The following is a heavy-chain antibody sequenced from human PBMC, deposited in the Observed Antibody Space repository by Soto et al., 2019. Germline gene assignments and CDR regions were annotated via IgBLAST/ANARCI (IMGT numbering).Heavy chain of an antibody. J-gene: IGHJ6*02. V-gene: IGHV3-23*01. D-gene: IGHD6-6*01. CDR1: GFTFSSYA. Sequence: GGSLRLSCAASGFTFSSYAMSWVRQAPGKGLEWVSAISGSGGSTYYADSVKGRFTISRDNSKNTLYLQMNSLRAEDTAVYYCAKSIAAFRPDYYYYGMDVWGQGTTVTVSS. CDR2: ISGSGGST. CDR3: AKSIAAFRPDYYYYGMDV.